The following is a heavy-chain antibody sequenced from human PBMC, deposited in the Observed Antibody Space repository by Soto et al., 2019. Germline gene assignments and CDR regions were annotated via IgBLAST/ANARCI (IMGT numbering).Heavy chain of an antibody. CDR3: ARHGRITMVRGVIIYDY. V-gene: IGHV5-10-1*01. J-gene: IGHJ4*02. D-gene: IGHD3-10*01. CDR2: IDPSDSYT. Sequence: GESLKISCKGSGYIFTSYWISWGRQMPGKGLEWMGRIDPSDSYTNYSPSFQGHVTISADKSISTAYLQWSSLKASDTAMYYCARHGRITMVRGVIIYDYWGQGTLVTVSS. CDR1: GYIFTSYW.